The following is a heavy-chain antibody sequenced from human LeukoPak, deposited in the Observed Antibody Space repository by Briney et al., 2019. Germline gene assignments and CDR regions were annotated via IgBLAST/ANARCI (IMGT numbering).Heavy chain of an antibody. V-gene: IGHV3-23*01. J-gene: IGHJ4*02. CDR3: GRDIQLSY. CDR2: ISASGVST. D-gene: IGHD1-1*01. Sequence: PEGSLRLSCAASGFTFSDSAMTWVRQAPGKGLEWVSLISASGVSTYYADSVKGRFTISRDNSNTTLYLQMGSLRAGDTAVYFCGRDIQLSYWGQGTLVTVSS. CDR1: GFTFSDSA.